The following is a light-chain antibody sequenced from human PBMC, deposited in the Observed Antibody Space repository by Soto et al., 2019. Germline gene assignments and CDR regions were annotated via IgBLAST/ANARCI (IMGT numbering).Light chain of an antibody. CDR3: SSYTRSSTRV. V-gene: IGLV2-14*03. Sequence: QSVLTQPASVSGSPGQSITISCTGTSSDVGAYNYVSWYQHHPGKAPKLMIYDVNSRPSGVSNRFSGSKSGNTASLTISGLQAEDEADYYCSSYTRSSTRVFGGGTKLTVL. CDR2: DVN. CDR1: SSDVGAYNY. J-gene: IGLJ2*01.